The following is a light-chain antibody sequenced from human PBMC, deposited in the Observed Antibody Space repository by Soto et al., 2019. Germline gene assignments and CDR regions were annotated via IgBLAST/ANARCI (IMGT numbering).Light chain of an antibody. CDR2: AAS. CDR3: QQYGTSPWA. CDR1: QSVGRNY. J-gene: IGKJ1*01. V-gene: IGKV3-20*01. Sequence: EIVLTQFPGTLSLSPGERATLSCRASQSVGRNYVAWYQQKPGQAPRLIIYAASNRASGIPYRFSGSGSGSDFTLTISRLEPEDFAVYYCQQYGTSPWAFGQGTKVEIK.